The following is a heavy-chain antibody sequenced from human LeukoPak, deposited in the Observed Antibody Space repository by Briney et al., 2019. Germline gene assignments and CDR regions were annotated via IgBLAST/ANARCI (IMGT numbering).Heavy chain of an antibody. J-gene: IGHJ3*02. CDR1: GYTLTSYY. CDR2: INPSGGST. CDR3: ARGGPHYSGTYYDGFDI. Sequence: ASVKVSCKASGYTLTSYYMHWVRQAPGQGLEWMGIINPSGGSTSYAQKFQGRVTMTRDTSTSTVYMELSSLRSEDTAVYYCARGGPHYSGTYYDGFDIWGQGTMVTVSS. V-gene: IGHV1-46*01. D-gene: IGHD3-10*01.